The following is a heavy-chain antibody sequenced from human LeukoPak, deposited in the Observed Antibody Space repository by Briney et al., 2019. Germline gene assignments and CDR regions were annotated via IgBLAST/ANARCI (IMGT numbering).Heavy chain of an antibody. CDR1: GYSLSSYW. V-gene: IGHV3-15*01. CDR3: DTEGRFTLSFDY. Sequence: GESLKISCKGSGYSLSSYWIGWVRQAPGRGLEWVGRIKSISDGGTTDYAAPVKGRFTISRDDSKKTLYLQMHSLTTEDTAVYYCDTEGRFTLSFDYWGQGTLVTVSS. D-gene: IGHD3-3*01. J-gene: IGHJ4*02. CDR2: IKSISDGGTT.